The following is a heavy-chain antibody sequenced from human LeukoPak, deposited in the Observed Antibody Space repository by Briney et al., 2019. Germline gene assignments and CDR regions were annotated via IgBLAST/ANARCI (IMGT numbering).Heavy chain of an antibody. CDR1: GYTFTGYY. CDR3: ARGGPRSGYSYGTRYFDY. V-gene: IGHV1-2*02. Sequence: ASVKVSCKASGYTFTGYYVHWVRQAPGQGLEWMGWINPNSGGTNYARKFQGRVTMTRDTSISTAYMELSRLRSDDTAVYYCARGGPRSGYSYGTRYFDYWGQGTLVTVSS. J-gene: IGHJ4*02. D-gene: IGHD5-18*01. CDR2: INPNSGGT.